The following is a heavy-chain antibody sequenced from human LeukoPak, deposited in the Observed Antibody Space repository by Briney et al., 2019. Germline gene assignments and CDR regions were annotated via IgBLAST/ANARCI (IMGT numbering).Heavy chain of an antibody. CDR2: INTNTGNP. CDR1: GYTFTSYA. J-gene: IGHJ4*02. V-gene: IGHV7-4-1*02. D-gene: IGHD3-10*01. CDR3: ARDYPPWYYYGSGSYKNHFDY. Sequence: GASVKVYCKASGYTFTSYAMNWVRQAPGQGLEWMGWINTNTGNPTYAQGFTGRFVFSLDTSVSTAYLQISSLKAEDTAVYYCARDYPPWYYYGSGSYKNHFDYWGQGTLVTVSS.